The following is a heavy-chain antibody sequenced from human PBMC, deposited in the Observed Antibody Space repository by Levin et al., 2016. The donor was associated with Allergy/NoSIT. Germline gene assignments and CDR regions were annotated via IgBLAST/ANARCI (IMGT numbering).Heavy chain of an antibody. J-gene: IGHJ5*02. D-gene: IGHD6-19*01. Sequence: ASVKVSCKASGYTFTTYTMHWVRQAPGQRLEWMGRINVDNGNTKYSQKFQGRVTISRDTSASTAYMDLSSLRSEDTAVYFCARGARVVAVAGSGWIDPWGQGTLVTVSS. CDR1: GYTFTTYT. CDR2: INVDNGNT. V-gene: IGHV1-3*01. CDR3: ARGARVVAVAGSGWIDP.